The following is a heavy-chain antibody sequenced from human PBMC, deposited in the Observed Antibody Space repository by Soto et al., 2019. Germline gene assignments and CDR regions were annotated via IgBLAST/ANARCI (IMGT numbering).Heavy chain of an antibody. V-gene: IGHV1-18*01. CDR2: ISAYNGNT. Sequence: SVKVSYRASCYTFTSYGISWVRQAPVQGLEWMGWISAYNGNTNYAQKLQGRVTMTTDTSTSTAYMELRSLRSDDTAVYYCARRTPASGAFDIWGQGTMVTVSS. J-gene: IGHJ3*02. CDR3: ARRTPASGAFDI. CDR1: CYTFTSYG. D-gene: IGHD2-2*01.